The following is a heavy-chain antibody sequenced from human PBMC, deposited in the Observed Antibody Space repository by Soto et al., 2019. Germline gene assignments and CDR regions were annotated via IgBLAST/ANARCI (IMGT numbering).Heavy chain of an antibody. CDR1: GYSFTTFG. J-gene: IGHJ5*02. CDR3: ARDRRAARPGWFDP. Sequence: QVQLVQSGAEVKKPGASLKVSCRASGYSFTTFGINWVRQAPGQGLEWMGWISVYNGNTNYAQKFQGRVTMTTDTSTSTAYMELRSLRSDDTAVYYCARDRRAARPGWFDPWGQGTLVTVSS. D-gene: IGHD6-6*01. V-gene: IGHV1-18*04. CDR2: ISVYNGNT.